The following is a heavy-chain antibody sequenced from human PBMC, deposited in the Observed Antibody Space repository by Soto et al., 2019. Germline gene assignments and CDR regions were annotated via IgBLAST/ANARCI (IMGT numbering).Heavy chain of an antibody. CDR3: AREKGYISGPKNFDY. Sequence: SETLSLTCTVSGASISSGDYFWSWIRQSPGKGLQCIGYIYDSGSSYYNPSLKSRVTMSVDTSKNQFSLKLSSVTAADTAVYYCAREKGYISGPKNFDYWGQGTLVTVSS. CDR2: IYDSGSS. V-gene: IGHV4-30-4*01. D-gene: IGHD5-12*01. J-gene: IGHJ4*02. CDR1: GASISSGDYF.